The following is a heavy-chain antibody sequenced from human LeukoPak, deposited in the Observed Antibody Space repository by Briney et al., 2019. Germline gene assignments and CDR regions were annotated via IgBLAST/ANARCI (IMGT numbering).Heavy chain of an antibody. V-gene: IGHV3-74*01. CDR1: RVTLSAHW. J-gene: IGHJ4*02. D-gene: IGHD6-13*01. CDR3: VGDSSLLY. CDR2: IYLDVGDT. Sequence: GGSLRFSPAASRVTLSAHWTYSACQDPGEGLVGVSRIYLDVGDTSNADSAKGRFTISRDHAKNTLNLQRASQRAEDTAVYYCVGDSSLLYWGQGALVIVSS.